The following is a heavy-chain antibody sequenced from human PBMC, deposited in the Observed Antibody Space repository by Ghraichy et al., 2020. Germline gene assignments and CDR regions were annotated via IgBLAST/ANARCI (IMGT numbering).Heavy chain of an antibody. J-gene: IGHJ5*02. CDR3: ARHAGAWATWRVYNWFDP. V-gene: IGHV4-59*08. CDR2: IYYSGST. CDR1: GGSISSYY. D-gene: IGHD1-26*01. Sequence: SETLSLTCTVSGGSISSYYWSWIRQPPGKGLEWIGYIYYSGSTNYNPSLKSRVTISVDTSKNQFSLKLSSVTAADTAVYYCARHAGAWATWRVYNWFDPWGQGTLVTVSS.